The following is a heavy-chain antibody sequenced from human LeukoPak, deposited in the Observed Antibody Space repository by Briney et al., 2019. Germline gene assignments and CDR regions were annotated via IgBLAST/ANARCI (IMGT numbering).Heavy chain of an antibody. D-gene: IGHD6-13*01. CDR1: GFTFSSYA. V-gene: IGHV3-23*01. Sequence: PGGSLRLSCAASGFTFSSYAMSWVRQAPGKGLEWVFAISGSGGSTYYADSVKGRFTISRDNSKNTLYLQMNSLRAEDTAVYYCAKDIAGTIIIDYWGQGTLVTVSS. J-gene: IGHJ4*02. CDR3: AKDIAGTIIIDY. CDR2: ISGSGGST.